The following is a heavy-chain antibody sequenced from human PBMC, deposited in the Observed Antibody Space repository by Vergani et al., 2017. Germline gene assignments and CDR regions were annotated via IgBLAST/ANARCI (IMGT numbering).Heavy chain of an antibody. Sequence: EVELLESGGGLAQPGGSLRVSCSASGFRVTTYYMSWVRQAPGKGLEWVSVIKSDGRTSYAESVRGRFTISRDTSRNAVYLQMNILRVEDTGVYYCTISECSGTTCYGHYFDLWGHGILVTVSS. CDR3: TISECSGTTCYGHYFDL. D-gene: IGHD2-15*01. V-gene: IGHV3-66*02. J-gene: IGHJ4*01. CDR1: GFRVTTYY. CDR2: IKSDGRT.